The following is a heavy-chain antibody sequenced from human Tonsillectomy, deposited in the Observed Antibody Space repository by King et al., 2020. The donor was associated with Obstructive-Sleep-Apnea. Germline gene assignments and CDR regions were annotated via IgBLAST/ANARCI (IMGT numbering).Heavy chain of an antibody. Sequence: VQLQQWGAGLLKPSETLSLTCAVFGGSFSDYYWSWIRQPPGKGLEWIGEINHSGSTKYNPSLKSRVAVSADPSKNQFSLKLSSVTAADTAVYYCARGSGAAAVNWFDPWGQGTLVTVSS. CDR3: ARGSGAAAVNWFDP. D-gene: IGHD6-13*01. V-gene: IGHV4-34*01. CDR1: GGSFSDYY. J-gene: IGHJ5*02. CDR2: INHSGST.